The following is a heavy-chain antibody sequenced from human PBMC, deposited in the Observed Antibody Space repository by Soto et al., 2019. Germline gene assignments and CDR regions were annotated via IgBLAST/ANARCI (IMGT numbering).Heavy chain of an antibody. D-gene: IGHD4-17*01. CDR2: INGGGDYT. CDR3: AHPRGYGVFDAFDM. Sequence: RRSFAASEFTCSTYAMNWVRQVPGKGLEWVSAINGGGDYTYYADSVRGRFTISRDNSINTLYLQMSSLRTEDTALYYCAHPRGYGVFDAFDMWGQGTLVTVSS. J-gene: IGHJ3*02. CDR1: EFTCSTYA. V-gene: IGHV3-23*01.